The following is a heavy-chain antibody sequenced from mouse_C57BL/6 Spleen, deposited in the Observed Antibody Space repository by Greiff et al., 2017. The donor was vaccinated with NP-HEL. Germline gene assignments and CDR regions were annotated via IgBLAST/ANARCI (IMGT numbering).Heavy chain of an antibody. CDR1: GYTFTSYG. D-gene: IGHD1-1*01. Sequence: VKLQQSGAELARPGASVKLSCKASGYTFTSYGISWVKQRTGQGLEWIGEIYPRSGNTYYNEKFKGKATLTADKSSSTAYMELRSLTSEDSAVYFCARKDGSLAYWGQGTLVTVSA. J-gene: IGHJ3*01. CDR2: IYPRSGNT. V-gene: IGHV1-81*01. CDR3: ARKDGSLAY.